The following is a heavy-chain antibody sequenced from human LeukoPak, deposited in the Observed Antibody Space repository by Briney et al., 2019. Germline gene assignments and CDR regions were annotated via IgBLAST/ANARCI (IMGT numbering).Heavy chain of an antibody. D-gene: IGHD2-15*01. J-gene: IGHJ5*02. V-gene: IGHV4-39*02. Sequence: SETLSLTCTVSGDSVSSHIYYWGWTRQPPGKGLEWIGSLHYPGTTYYNPSLKSRVTISADTSKNHFSLRLTSVNVADTATYYCAAHGGAAENWFDPWGQGTLVTVSS. CDR1: GDSVSSHIYY. CDR3: AAHGGAAENWFDP. CDR2: LHYPGTT.